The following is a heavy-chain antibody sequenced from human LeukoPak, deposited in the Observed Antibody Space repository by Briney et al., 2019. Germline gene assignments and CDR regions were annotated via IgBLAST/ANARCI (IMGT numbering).Heavy chain of an antibody. CDR3: ARDSEGTVTVKRGGYYYYYMDV. CDR2: IYYSGST. V-gene: IGHV4-59*01. CDR1: GGSISSYY. Sequence: SETLSLTCTVSGGSISSYYWSWIRQPPGKGLEWIGYIYYSGSTNYNPSLKSRVTISVDTSKNQFSLKLSSVTAADTAVYYCARDSEGTVTVKRGGYYYYYMDVWGKGTTVTVSS. J-gene: IGHJ6*03. D-gene: IGHD4-17*01.